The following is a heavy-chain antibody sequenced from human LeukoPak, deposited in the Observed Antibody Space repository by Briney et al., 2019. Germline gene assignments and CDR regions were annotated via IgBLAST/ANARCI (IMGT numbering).Heavy chain of an antibody. D-gene: IGHD3-3*01. CDR3: ARGAFWSVNWFDP. CDR2: IYYSGST. J-gene: IGHJ5*02. V-gene: IGHV4-39*07. Sequence: PSETLSLTCTVSGGSISSSSYYWGWIRQPPGKGLEWIGSIYYSGSTYYNPSLKSRVTISVDTSKNQFSLKLSSVTAADTAVYYCARGAFWSVNWFDPWVQGTLVTVSS. CDR1: GGSISSSSYY.